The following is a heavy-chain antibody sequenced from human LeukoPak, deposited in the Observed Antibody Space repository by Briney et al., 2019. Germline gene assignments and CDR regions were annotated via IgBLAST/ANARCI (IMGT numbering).Heavy chain of an antibody. J-gene: IGHJ4*02. D-gene: IGHD3-3*01. CDR1: GFTFSSYA. CDR2: ISGSGGST. CDR3: AKDVLEWLLGY. Sequence: GGSLRLSCAASGFTFSSYAMSWVRQALGKGLEWVSAISGSGGSTYYADSVKGRFTISRDNSKNTLYLQMNSLRAEDTAVYYCAKDVLEWLLGYWGQGTLVTVSS. V-gene: IGHV3-23*01.